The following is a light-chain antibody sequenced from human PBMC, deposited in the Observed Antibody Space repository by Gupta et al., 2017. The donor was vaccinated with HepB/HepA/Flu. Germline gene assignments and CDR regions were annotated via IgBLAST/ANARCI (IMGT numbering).Light chain of an antibody. CDR2: AAS. CDR1: QSISSY. J-gene: IGKJ5*01. CDR3: QQSDSTPQVT. V-gene: IGKV1-39*01. Sequence: DIQMTQSPSSLSASVGDRVTITCRASQSISSYLNWYQQKPGKAPKLLIYAASSLQSGVPSRFSGSGAGTDFTLTSSSLQPEDFAAYYCQQSDSTPQVTFGQGTRLEIK.